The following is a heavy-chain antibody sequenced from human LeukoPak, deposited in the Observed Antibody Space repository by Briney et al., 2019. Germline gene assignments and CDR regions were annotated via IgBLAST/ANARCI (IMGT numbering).Heavy chain of an antibody. CDR2: IGASGDGT. J-gene: IGHJ4*02. V-gene: IGHV3-23*01. D-gene: IGHD5-18*01. Sequence: PGGSLRLSCAASDFTFSNYAMTWFRQAPGKGLEWVSSIGASGDGTFNADSVKGRFTISRDNSKNTLHLQMSSLRADDTAVYYCAKGPVGYTYGPSPLNYWGQGTLVTVSS. CDR3: AKGPVGYTYGPSPLNY. CDR1: DFTFSNYA.